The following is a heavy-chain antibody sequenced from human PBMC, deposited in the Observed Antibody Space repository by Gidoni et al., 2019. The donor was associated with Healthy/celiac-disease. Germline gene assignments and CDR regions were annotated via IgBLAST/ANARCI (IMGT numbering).Heavy chain of an antibody. Sequence: EVQLVESGGGLVQPGRSLRLSCAASGFTFDDYAMHWVRQAPGKGLEWVSGISWNSGSIGYADSVKGRFTISRDNAKNSPYLQMNSLRAEDTALYYCAKGLDYGDYGPVHFDYWGQGTLVTVSS. J-gene: IGHJ4*02. V-gene: IGHV3-9*01. D-gene: IGHD4-17*01. CDR3: AKGLDYGDYGPVHFDY. CDR1: GFTFDDYA. CDR2: ISWNSGSI.